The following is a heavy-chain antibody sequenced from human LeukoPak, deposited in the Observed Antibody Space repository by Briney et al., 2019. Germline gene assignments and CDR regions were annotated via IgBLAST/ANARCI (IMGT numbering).Heavy chain of an antibody. V-gene: IGHV1-69*13. CDR1: GGTFSSYV. Sequence: SVKVSCKASGGTFSSYVISWVRQAPGQGLEWMGGIIPMFGTANYAQRFQGRVTITADESTSTAYMELSSLRSEDTAVYYCARERVAYCGGDCYSAFDHWGQGTLVTVSS. J-gene: IGHJ4*02. CDR2: IIPMFGTA. CDR3: ARERVAYCGGDCYSAFDH. D-gene: IGHD2-21*02.